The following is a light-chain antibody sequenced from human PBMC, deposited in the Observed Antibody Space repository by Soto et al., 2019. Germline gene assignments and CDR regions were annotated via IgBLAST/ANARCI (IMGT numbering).Light chain of an antibody. CDR2: KAS. Sequence: DIQMTQSPSTLSASVGDRVTITCRASQSISNWLAWYQQKPGKAPKLLIYKASSLESGVPSRFSGSGSGTEFTLTISSLQPDDFATYYCQQYNSYMPTFGGGTRVDIK. V-gene: IGKV1-5*03. CDR1: QSISNW. J-gene: IGKJ4*01. CDR3: QQYNSYMPT.